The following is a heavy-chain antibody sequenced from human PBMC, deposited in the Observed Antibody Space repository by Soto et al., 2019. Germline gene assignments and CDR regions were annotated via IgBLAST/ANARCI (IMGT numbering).Heavy chain of an antibody. CDR2: IIPIFGTA. J-gene: IGHJ6*02. CDR3: ARRGCSGGSCYYPYYYYGMDV. CDR1: GGTFSSYA. Sequence: QVQLVQSGAEVKKPGSSVKVSCKASGGTFSSYAISWVRQAPGQGLEWMGGIIPIFGTANYAQKFQGRVTITADDSTSTAYMELSSLRSEDTAVYYCARRGCSGGSCYYPYYYYGMDVWGQGTTVTVSS. V-gene: IGHV1-69*01. D-gene: IGHD2-15*01.